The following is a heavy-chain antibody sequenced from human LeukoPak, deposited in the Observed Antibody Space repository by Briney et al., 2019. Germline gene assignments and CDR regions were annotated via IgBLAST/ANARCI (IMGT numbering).Heavy chain of an antibody. CDR2: FDPEDGET. V-gene: IGHV1-24*01. J-gene: IGHJ5*02. CDR3: AGVFPLSNWFDP. Sequence: ASVKVSCKVSGYTLTELSMHWVRQAPGKGLEWTGGFDPEDGETIYAQKFQGRVTMTEDTSTDTAYMELSSLRSEDTAVYYCAGVFPLSNWFDPWGQGTLVTVSS. D-gene: IGHD2-21*01. CDR1: GYTLTELS.